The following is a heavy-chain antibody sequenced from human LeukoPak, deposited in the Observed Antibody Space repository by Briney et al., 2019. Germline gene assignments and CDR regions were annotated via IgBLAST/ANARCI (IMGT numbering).Heavy chain of an antibody. J-gene: IGHJ6*03. Sequence: SETLSLTCTVSGDSISGFYWSWIRQPAGKGLRWIGRISTSGSTNYNPSLKSRVTMSVDRSTNEFSLTVGSVTAADTALYYCARGLPSYGDYVDYYFYMDVWGKGTTVTVSS. D-gene: IGHD4-17*01. V-gene: IGHV4-4*07. CDR2: ISTSGST. CDR3: ARGLPSYGDYVDYYFYMDV. CDR1: GDSISGFY.